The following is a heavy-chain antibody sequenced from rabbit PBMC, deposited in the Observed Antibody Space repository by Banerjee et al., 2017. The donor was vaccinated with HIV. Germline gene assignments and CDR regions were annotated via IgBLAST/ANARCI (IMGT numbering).Heavy chain of an antibody. CDR2: IDPVFGST. V-gene: IGHV1S45*01. CDR1: GFDFSSYYM. D-gene: IGHD1-1*01. J-gene: IGHJ4*01. CDR3: ARDGYVSVSGGYDL. Sequence: QEQLKESGGGLVQPGGSLKLSCKASGFDFSSYYMSWVRQAPGKGLEWIGYIDPVFGSTYYASWVNGRFTISKTSSTTVTLQMSSLTAADTATYFCARDGYVSVSGGYDLWGPGTLVTVS.